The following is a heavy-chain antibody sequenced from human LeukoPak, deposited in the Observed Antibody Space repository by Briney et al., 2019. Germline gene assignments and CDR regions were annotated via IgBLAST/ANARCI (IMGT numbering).Heavy chain of an antibody. Sequence: GGSLRLSCAASGFTFSDYNMRWIRQAPGKGLEWVSSISRSGSTKYYADSLKGRFTISRDNAKNSLFLQLNSLRAEDTSVYYCATGQARLAWFDPWGQGTLVTVSS. CDR3: ATGQARLAWFDP. V-gene: IGHV3-11*01. CDR1: GFTFSDYN. CDR2: ISRSGSTK. D-gene: IGHD6-19*01. J-gene: IGHJ5*02.